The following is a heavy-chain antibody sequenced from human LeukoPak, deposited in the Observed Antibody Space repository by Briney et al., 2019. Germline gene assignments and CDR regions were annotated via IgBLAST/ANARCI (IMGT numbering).Heavy chain of an antibody. V-gene: IGHV1-46*01. D-gene: IGHD4-11*01. Sequence: ASVKVSCKTSGYTFTNYNIHWVRQAPGQGLEWMGVINPSGGSTSYPQKFQGRVTMTRDTSTSTVYMELSSLRSEDTAVYYCARFMTTVTAFDYWGQGTLVTVS. CDR1: GYTFTNYN. CDR3: ARFMTTVTAFDY. J-gene: IGHJ4*02. CDR2: INPSGGST.